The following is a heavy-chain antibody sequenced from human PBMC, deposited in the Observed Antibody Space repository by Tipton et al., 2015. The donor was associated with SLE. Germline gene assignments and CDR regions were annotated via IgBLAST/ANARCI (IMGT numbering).Heavy chain of an antibody. D-gene: IGHD3-3*01. V-gene: IGHV4-59*01. CDR1: GDSISSYY. Sequence: LSLTCTVSGDSISSYYWSWIRQPPGKGLEWIGYISYSGDTKSNPSLKSRVTISVDTSKNQLSLRLNSVTAADTAVYYCATSSWSGYSDYWGQGTLVTVSS. CDR3: ATSSWSGYSDY. CDR2: ISYSGDT. J-gene: IGHJ4*02.